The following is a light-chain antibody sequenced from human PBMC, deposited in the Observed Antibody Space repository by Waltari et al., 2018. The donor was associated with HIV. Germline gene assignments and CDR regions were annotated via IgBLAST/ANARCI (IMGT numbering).Light chain of an antibody. V-gene: IGLV1-44*01. J-gene: IGLJ3*02. Sequence: QSVLTQSPSASGTPGQRVTISCSGSRSNIGSNTVNLYQQLPGTAPKLLISSNSLRPSGVPDRFSGSKSGTSASLAIIGLQSEDEADYYCAVWDDTLNGGVFGGGTKLTVL. CDR1: RSNIGSNT. CDR2: SNS. CDR3: AVWDDTLNGGV.